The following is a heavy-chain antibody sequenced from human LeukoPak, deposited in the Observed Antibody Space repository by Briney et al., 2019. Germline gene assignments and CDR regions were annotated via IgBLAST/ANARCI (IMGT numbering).Heavy chain of an antibody. Sequence: GGSLRLSCAASGFTFSDYYMRWISQAPGKGMEWGSYISSSGSTIYYADSVKGRFTISRDNAKNSLYLQMTSLRAEDTAVYYCARGGSYYDSSGYYYGPVYYWGQGTLVTVSS. V-gene: IGHV3-11*01. J-gene: IGHJ4*02. CDR3: ARGGSYYDSSGYYYGPVYY. CDR2: ISSSGSTI. D-gene: IGHD3-22*01. CDR1: GFTFSDYY.